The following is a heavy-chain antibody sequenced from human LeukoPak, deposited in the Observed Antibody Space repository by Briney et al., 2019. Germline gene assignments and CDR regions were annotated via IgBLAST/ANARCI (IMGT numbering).Heavy chain of an antibody. CDR3: ARVFTWALRRQQLIAFDI. Sequence: ASVKVSCKASGYTFTSYGISWVRQAPGQGLEWMGWISAYNGNTNYAQKLQGRVTMTTDTSTSTAYMELRSLRSDDPAVYYCARVFTWALRRQQLIAFDIWGQGTMVTVSS. J-gene: IGHJ3*02. CDR1: GYTFTSYG. D-gene: IGHD6-13*01. CDR2: ISAYNGNT. V-gene: IGHV1-18*01.